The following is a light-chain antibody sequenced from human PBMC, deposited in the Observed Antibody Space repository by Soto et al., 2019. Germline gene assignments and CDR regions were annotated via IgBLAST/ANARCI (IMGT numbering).Light chain of an antibody. V-gene: IGLV2-8*01. CDR3: SSYAGRNRV. Sequence: QSALTQPPSASGSPGQSVTISCTGTSSDVGGYNYVSWYQQHPGKAPKLMIYEVSKRPSGVPDRFSGSKSGNTASLTVSGLHADDEADYYCSSYAGRNRVFGTGTKLTVL. CDR1: SSDVGGYNY. J-gene: IGLJ1*01. CDR2: EVS.